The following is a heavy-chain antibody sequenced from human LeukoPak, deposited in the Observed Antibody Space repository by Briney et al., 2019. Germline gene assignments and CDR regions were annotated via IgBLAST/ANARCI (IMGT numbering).Heavy chain of an antibody. Sequence: GGSLRLSCPASGFTFDDYAVSWFRQAPGKGLEWVGFIRSKAFGGTPEYAASVRGRFTISRDDSKSIAYLQMNSLKTEDTAVYYCTRNTVTVHFDYWSQGTLVTVSS. V-gene: IGHV3-49*03. CDR2: IRSKAFGGTP. CDR3: TRNTVTVHFDY. CDR1: GFTFDDYA. J-gene: IGHJ4*02. D-gene: IGHD4-17*01.